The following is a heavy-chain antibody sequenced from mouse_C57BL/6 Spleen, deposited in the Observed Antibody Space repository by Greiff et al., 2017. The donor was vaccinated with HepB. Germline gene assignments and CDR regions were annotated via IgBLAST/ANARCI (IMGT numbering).Heavy chain of an antibody. Sequence: QVQLQQPGAELVMPGASVKLSCKASGYTFTSYWMHWVKQRPGQGLEWIGEIDPSDSYTNYNQKFKGKSTLTVDKSSSTAYMQLSSLTSEDSEVYYWARSAYYGSSGYWYFDVWGTGTTVTVSS. D-gene: IGHD1-1*01. CDR1: GYTFTSYW. CDR3: ARSAYYGSSGYWYFDV. CDR2: IDPSDSYT. V-gene: IGHV1-69*01. J-gene: IGHJ1*03.